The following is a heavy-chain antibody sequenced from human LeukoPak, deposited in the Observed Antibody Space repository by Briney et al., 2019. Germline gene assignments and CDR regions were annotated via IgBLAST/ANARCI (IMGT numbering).Heavy chain of an antibody. CDR1: GYTFTGYY. J-gene: IGHJ4*02. V-gene: IGHV1-2*02. CDR2: INPNSGGT. Sequence: ASVKVSCKASGYTFTGYYMHWVRQVPGQGLEWMGWINPNSGGTKYAQKFQGRVTMTRNTSISTAYMELSSLRAEDTAVYYCANGDPYSSGWDDYWGQGTLVTVSS. CDR3: ANGDPYSSGWDDY. D-gene: IGHD6-19*01.